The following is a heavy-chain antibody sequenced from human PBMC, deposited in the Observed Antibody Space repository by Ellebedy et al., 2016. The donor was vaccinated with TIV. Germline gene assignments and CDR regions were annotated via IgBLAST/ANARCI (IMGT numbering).Heavy chain of an antibody. J-gene: IGHJ5*02. CDR2: IYYSGRT. D-gene: IGHD6-6*01. CDR3: ARHVDEYSSSKRFDP. V-gene: IGHV4-39*01. CDR1: GGSISSSGYY. Sequence: MPSETLSLTCTVSGGSISSSGYYWGWLRQRPGKGLEWIGSIYYSGRTYYNPSRKSRVTISVDTSKNQFSLKLSSVTAADTAVYYCARHVDEYSSSKRFDPWGQGTLVTVSS.